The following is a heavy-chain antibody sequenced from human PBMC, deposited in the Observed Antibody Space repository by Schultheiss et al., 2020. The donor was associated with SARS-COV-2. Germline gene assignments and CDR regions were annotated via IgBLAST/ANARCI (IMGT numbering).Heavy chain of an antibody. CDR3: ARDSFPNDAFDI. CDR2: IYYSGST. CDR1: GGSISSYY. J-gene: IGHJ3*02. Sequence: GSLRLSCTVSGGSISSYYWSWIRQPAGKGLEWIGRIYYSGSTNYNPSLKSRVTISVDTSKNQFSLKLSSVTAADTAVYYCARDSFPNDAFDIWGQGTMVTVSS. V-gene: IGHV4-4*07. D-gene: IGHD2/OR15-2a*01.